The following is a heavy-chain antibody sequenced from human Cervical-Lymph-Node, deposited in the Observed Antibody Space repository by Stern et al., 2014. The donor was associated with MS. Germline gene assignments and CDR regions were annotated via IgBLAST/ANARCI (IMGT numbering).Heavy chain of an antibody. V-gene: IGHV1-46*04. CDR1: GYTFTKNH. J-gene: IGHJ4*02. CDR2: IKTNTGST. D-gene: IGHD3-10*01. Sequence: LVESGAAVKEPGASVKVSCKTSGYTFTKNHMHWVRQAPGQGLEWLGIIKTNTGSTTYAHKLQGRVTMARDASTSTVYMELSSLRSDDTAVYYCARDGRTYYFDYWGQGTLVTVSS. CDR3: ARDGRTYYFDY.